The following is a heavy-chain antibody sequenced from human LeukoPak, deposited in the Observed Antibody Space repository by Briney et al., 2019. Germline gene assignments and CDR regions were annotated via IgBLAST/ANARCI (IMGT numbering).Heavy chain of an antibody. J-gene: IGHJ3*02. CDR3: ARDFCSSTSCYVPDAFDI. CDR1: GGSISSSNW. Sequence: PSETLSLTCAVSGGSISSSNWWSWVRQPPGKGLEWIGEIYHSGSTNYNPSLKSRVTISVDKSKNQFSLKLSSVTAADTAVYYCARDFCSSTSCYVPDAFDIWGQGTMVTASS. D-gene: IGHD2-2*01. V-gene: IGHV4-4*02. CDR2: IYHSGST.